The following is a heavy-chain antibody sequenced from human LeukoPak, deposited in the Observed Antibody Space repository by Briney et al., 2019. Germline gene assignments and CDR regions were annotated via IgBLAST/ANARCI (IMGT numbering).Heavy chain of an antibody. Sequence: GASVKVSCKASGYTFTSSGISWVRQAPGQGLEWMGWISPYSVNTKYAQNLQGRVAITTDTSTSTAYMELRSLRSDDTAVYYCARGTGYGDSSLDFWGQGTLVTVSS. CDR2: ISPYSVNT. CDR1: GYTFTSSG. J-gene: IGHJ4*02. CDR3: ARGTGYGDSSLDF. V-gene: IGHV1-18*01. D-gene: IGHD4-17*01.